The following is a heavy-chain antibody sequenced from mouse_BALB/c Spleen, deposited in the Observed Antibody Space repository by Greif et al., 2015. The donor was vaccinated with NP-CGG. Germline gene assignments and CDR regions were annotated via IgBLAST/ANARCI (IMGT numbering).Heavy chain of an antibody. CDR1: GYTFTNYW. CDR3: ARSRGRYGNAMDY. Sequence: QVQLQQSGAELVRPGTSVKISCKASGYTFTNYWLGWVKQRPGHGLEWIGDIYPGGGYTNYNEKFKGKATLTADTSSSTAYMQLSSLTSEDSAVYFCARSRGRYGNAMDYWGQGTSVTVSS. D-gene: IGHD2-14*01. J-gene: IGHJ4*01. CDR2: IYPGGGYT. V-gene: IGHV1-63*02.